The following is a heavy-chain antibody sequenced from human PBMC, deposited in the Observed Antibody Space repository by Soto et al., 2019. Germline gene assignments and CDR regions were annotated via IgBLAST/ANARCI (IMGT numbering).Heavy chain of an antibody. CDR3: ARVDTYDYYYSMDV. Sequence: EVQLVETGGGLIQPGGSLSLSCAGSGLAVTSNYMSWVRQAPGKGLEWVSIVYSSGTTYYADSVKGRFTFSRDKSKNTIYLQMRNLRAEDTAVYYCARVDTYDYYYSMDVWGQGTTVTVSS. D-gene: IGHD5-18*01. CDR1: GLAVTSNY. V-gene: IGHV3-53*02. CDR2: VYSSGTT. J-gene: IGHJ6*02.